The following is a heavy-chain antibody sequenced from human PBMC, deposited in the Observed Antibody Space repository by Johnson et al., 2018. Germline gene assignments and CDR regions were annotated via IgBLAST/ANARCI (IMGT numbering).Heavy chain of an antibody. V-gene: IGHV1-69*01. J-gene: IGHJ1*01. D-gene: IGHD3-22*01. CDR3: AETYYYDSSGYPAYFQH. CDR2: IIPIFGTA. CDR1: GGTFSSYA. Sequence: VPLVESGAEVKKPGSSVKVSFKASGGTFSSYAISWVRQAPGQGLEWMGGIIPIFGTANYAQKFQGRVTITADESTSTAYMERSSLRSEDTAVYYCAETYYYDSSGYPAYFQHWGQGTLVTVSS.